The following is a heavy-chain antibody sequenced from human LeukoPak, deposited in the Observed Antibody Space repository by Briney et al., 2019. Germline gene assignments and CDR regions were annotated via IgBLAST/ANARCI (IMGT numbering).Heavy chain of an antibody. CDR2: IYYSGST. J-gene: IGHJ4*02. V-gene: IGHV4-59*01. CDR3: ARAGIYSWTFDY. Sequence: SETLSLTCNVSGGSINNYYWSWIRQPPGKGLEWIGNIYYSGSTNYNPSLKSRVTMSVDTSKNQFSLKVRSVSAADTAVYYCARAGIYSWTFDYWGQGTLVTISS. CDR1: GGSINNYY. D-gene: IGHD2-15*01.